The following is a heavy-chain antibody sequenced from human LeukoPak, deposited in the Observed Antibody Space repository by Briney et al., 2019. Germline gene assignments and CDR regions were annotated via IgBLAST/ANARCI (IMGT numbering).Heavy chain of an antibody. D-gene: IGHD6-19*01. CDR3: ASDRSSGRYGDH. Sequence: ASVKVSCKASGYSCTSCGSSWGRQAPGQGREWMGWIGAYNGNRNDAQKLQGRGTMTTEASTSTAYMELRSLRSHDAAAYYCASDRSSGRYGDHWGKGTLVPVPS. J-gene: IGHJ4*02. V-gene: IGHV1-18*01. CDR1: GYSCTSCG. CDR2: IGAYNGNR.